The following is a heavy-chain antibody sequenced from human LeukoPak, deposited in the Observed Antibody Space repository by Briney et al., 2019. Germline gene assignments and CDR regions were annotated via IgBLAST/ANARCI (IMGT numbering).Heavy chain of an antibody. D-gene: IGHD1-1*01. V-gene: IGHV3-23*01. Sequence: TGGSLRLSCESSGFTFNNYVMNWVRQAPGKGLEWVSGVSGRGSSTYYADSVKGRFTISRDNSQNTVYLQMKSLRAEDTAIYFCAKYTTPYYFDYWGQGILVTVSS. CDR3: AKYTTPYYFDY. CDR2: VSGRGSST. J-gene: IGHJ4*02. CDR1: GFTFNNYV.